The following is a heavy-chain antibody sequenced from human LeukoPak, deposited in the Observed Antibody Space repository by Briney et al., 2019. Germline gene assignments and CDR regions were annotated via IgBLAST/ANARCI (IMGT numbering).Heavy chain of an antibody. CDR2: ISTRSNYI. J-gene: IGHJ4*02. D-gene: IGHD3-22*01. Sequence: GGSLRLSCAASGFTFSSYSMNWVRQAPGKGLEWVSSISTRSNYIYYADSVKGRFTISRDNAKNSLYLQMHSLRADDTAIYYCAKDGGDTSGYCFDYWGQGTLVTVSS. CDR3: AKDGGDTSGYCFDY. CDR1: GFTFSSYS. V-gene: IGHV3-21*01.